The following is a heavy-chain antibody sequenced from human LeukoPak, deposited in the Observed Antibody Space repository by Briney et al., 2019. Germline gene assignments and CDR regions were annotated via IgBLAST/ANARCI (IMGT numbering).Heavy chain of an antibody. CDR2: INWNGGST. Sequence: GGSLRLSCAASGFTFDDYGMSWVRQAPGKGLEWVSGINWNGGSTGYADSVKGRFTISRDNAKNSLYLQMNSLRAEDTAVYYCAKDQGFLEWLPQPFDYWGQGTLVTVSS. D-gene: IGHD3-3*01. CDR3: AKDQGFLEWLPQPFDY. CDR1: GFTFDDYG. V-gene: IGHV3-20*04. J-gene: IGHJ4*02.